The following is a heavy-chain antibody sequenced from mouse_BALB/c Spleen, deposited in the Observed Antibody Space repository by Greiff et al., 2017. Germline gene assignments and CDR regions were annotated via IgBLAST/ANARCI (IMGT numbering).Heavy chain of an antibody. D-gene: IGHD2-1*01. J-gene: IGHJ3*01. Sequence: EVKVVESGGGLVKPGGSLKLSCAASGFTFSSYTMSWVRQTPEKRLEWVATISSGGGNTYYPDSVKGRFTISRDNAKNNLYLQMSSLRSEDTALYYCARSGGNYAWFAYWGQGTLVTVSA. CDR1: GFTFSSYT. V-gene: IGHV5-9*03. CDR3: ARSGGNYAWFAY. CDR2: ISSGGGNT.